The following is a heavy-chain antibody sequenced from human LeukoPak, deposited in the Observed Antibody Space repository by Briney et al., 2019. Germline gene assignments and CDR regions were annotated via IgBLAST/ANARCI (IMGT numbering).Heavy chain of an antibody. CDR2: IKEDGSEK. V-gene: IGHV3-7*01. CDR1: GFTFNKYT. D-gene: IGHD3-9*01. Sequence: GGSLRLSCAASGFTFNKYTMTWVRQAPGKGLEWVANIKEDGSEKYYVDSVKGRFTISRDNAKNSLYLQMNSLRAEDTAVYYCARVDMGAFDIWGQGTKVTVSS. CDR3: ARVDMGAFDI. J-gene: IGHJ3*02.